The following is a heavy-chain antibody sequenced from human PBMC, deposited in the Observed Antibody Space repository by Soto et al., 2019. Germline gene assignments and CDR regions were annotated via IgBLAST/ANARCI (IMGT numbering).Heavy chain of an antibody. D-gene: IGHD1-20*01. V-gene: IGHV3-11*01. J-gene: IGHJ4*02. CDR3: ARGTPVTGTENTDYFDH. Sequence: QVQLVESGGGLVKPGESLRLSCVASGFAFTDYYMTWIRQAPGKGLEWVSYISVGGRTIYYAESVRGRFTVSRDNAKISGFLQMNSLGAEDTAVYYCARGTPVTGTENTDYFDHWGQGTLVTVSS. CDR2: ISVGGRTI. CDR1: GFAFTDYY.